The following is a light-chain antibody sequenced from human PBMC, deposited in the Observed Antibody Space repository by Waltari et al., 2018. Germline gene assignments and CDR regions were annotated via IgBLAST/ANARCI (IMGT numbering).Light chain of an antibody. J-gene: IGLJ3*02. Sequence: QSALTQPPSASGSPGQSVTISCTGTSRYVGGYNYVTCYQHHPGKAPKLTLYEVSKRPSGVPDRFSGSKSGNTASLTVSGLQAEDEADYYCSSYAGSNNWVFGGGTKLTVL. CDR1: SRYVGGYNY. CDR2: EVS. CDR3: SSYAGSNNWV. V-gene: IGLV2-8*01.